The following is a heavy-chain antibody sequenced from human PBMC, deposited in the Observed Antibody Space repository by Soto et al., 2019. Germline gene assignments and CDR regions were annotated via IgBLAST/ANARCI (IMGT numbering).Heavy chain of an antibody. J-gene: IGHJ6*02. Sequence: QVQLQESGPGLVKPSETLSLTCTVSGGSISTYFWSWIRQPAGGGLEWIGRIYTTGSTNYNPSLKSRVTISPDTSRNQFSLKLSSVTAADTAVHYCAREGGYFDSSGSGVYHYHGVDVWGQGTTVTVSS. CDR3: AREGGYFDSSGSGVYHYHGVDV. D-gene: IGHD3-22*01. V-gene: IGHV4-4*07. CDR2: IYTTGST. CDR1: GGSISTYF.